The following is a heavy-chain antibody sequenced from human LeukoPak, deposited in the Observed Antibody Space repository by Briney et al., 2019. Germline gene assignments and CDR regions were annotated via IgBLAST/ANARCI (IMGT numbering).Heavy chain of an antibody. D-gene: IGHD6-13*01. Sequence: GGSLRLSCAASGFTFSSYDMHWVRQATGKGLEWISAIGTAGDTYYPGSVKGRFTISRENAKNSLYLQMNSLRAEDTAVYYCAKKGSSWRADAFDIWGQGTMVTVST. CDR1: GFTFSSYD. V-gene: IGHV3-13*01. J-gene: IGHJ3*02. CDR3: AKKGSSWRADAFDI. CDR2: IGTAGDT.